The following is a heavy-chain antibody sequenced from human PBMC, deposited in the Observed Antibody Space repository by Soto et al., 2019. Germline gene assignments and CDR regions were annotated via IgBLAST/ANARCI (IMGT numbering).Heavy chain of an antibody. Sequence: EVQLLESGGALVQPGGSLRLSCAASGFTFSSYAMSWVRQAPGKGLEWVSAISGSGGSTYYADSVKGRFTISRDNSKNTLYLQMNSLRAEDTAVYYCAKDLDTAMVTKDYYYGMDVWGQGTTVTVSS. CDR3: AKDLDTAMVTKDYYYGMDV. D-gene: IGHD5-18*01. CDR1: GFTFSSYA. V-gene: IGHV3-23*01. J-gene: IGHJ6*02. CDR2: ISGSGGST.